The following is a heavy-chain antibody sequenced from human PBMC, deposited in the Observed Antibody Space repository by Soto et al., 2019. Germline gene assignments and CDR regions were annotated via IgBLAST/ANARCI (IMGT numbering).Heavy chain of an antibody. CDR1: GFTFNRYA. V-gene: IGHV3-23*01. CDR3: VKAYGDYECDY. CDR2: IGGSGATT. D-gene: IGHD4-17*01. Sequence: EVQLLESGGGLVQPGGSLRLTCAASGFTFNRYAMTWVRQAPGKGLEWVSAIGGSGATTYYADSVKGRFTISRDNPKKTPYQQMNSLRAEDTAMYYCVKAYGDYECDYWGQGTLVTVSS. J-gene: IGHJ4*02.